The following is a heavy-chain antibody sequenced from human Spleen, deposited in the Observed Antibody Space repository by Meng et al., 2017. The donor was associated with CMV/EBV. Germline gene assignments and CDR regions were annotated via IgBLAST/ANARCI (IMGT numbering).Heavy chain of an antibody. Sequence: GESLKISCIGSGFTFSDYYMSWIRQAPGKGLQWVSSISSSSSYIYYADSVKGRFTISRDNAKNSLYLQMNSLRAEDTAVYYCAREGEASGYDSSAFDIWGQGTMVTVSS. CDR2: ISSSSSYI. D-gene: IGHD5-12*01. CDR3: AREGEASGYDSSAFDI. J-gene: IGHJ3*02. CDR1: GFTFSDYY. V-gene: IGHV3-11*05.